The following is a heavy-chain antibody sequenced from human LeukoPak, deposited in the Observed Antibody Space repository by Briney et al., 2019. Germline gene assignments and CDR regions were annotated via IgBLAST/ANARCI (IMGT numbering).Heavy chain of an antibody. V-gene: IGHV3-21*01. Sequence: PGGSLRLSCAASGFTFSSYSMNWVRQAPGKGLEWVSSISSSSSYIYYADSVKGRFTISRDNAKNSLCLQMNSLRAEDTAVYYCARAVVRGVIITFDYWGQGTLVTVSS. CDR1: GFTFSSYS. D-gene: IGHD3-10*01. CDR2: ISSSSSYI. CDR3: ARAVVRGVIITFDY. J-gene: IGHJ4*02.